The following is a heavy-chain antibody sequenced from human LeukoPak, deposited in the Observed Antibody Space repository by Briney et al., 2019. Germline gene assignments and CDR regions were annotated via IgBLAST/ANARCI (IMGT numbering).Heavy chain of an antibody. CDR3: ARGVTGYSSGWNDYYYGMDV. V-gene: IGHV4-34*01. Sequence: PSGTLSLTCVVYGGSFSGYYWSWIRQPPGKGLEWIGEINDSGSTNYNPPLKSRVTISVDTSRNQFSLKLSSVTAADTAVYYCARGVTGYSSGWNDYYYGMDVWGQGTTVTVSS. D-gene: IGHD6-19*01. J-gene: IGHJ6*02. CDR1: GGSFSGYY. CDR2: INDSGST.